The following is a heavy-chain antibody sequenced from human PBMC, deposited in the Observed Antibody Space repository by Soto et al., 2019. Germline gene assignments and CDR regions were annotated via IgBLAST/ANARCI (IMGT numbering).Heavy chain of an antibody. D-gene: IGHD4-17*01. J-gene: IGHJ1*01. V-gene: IGHV3-33*01. Sequence: QAQLVESGGGVVQPGRSERLSCAASGFTFSSYGMHWVRQAPGTGLGWVAIIWYDGSNKHYGDSVKGRFTISRDNSKNTLYLQMNSLRAEDTAVYYCARDQGDYAEYFQHWGQGTMVTVSS. CDR2: IWYDGSNK. CDR3: ARDQGDYAEYFQH. CDR1: GFTFSSYG.